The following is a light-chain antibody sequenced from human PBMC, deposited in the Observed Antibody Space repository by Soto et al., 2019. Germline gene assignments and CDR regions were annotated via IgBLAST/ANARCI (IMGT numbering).Light chain of an antibody. J-gene: IGKJ2*01. CDR1: QSISSD. CDR2: DAS. Sequence: EIVLTQSPATLSLXXXDXATLSCRAXQSISSDLAWYQQKPGQAPRLLIYDASNRATGIPARFSGSGSGTDFTLTISSLEPEDFAVYYCQQRSNWPRTFGQGTKLEIK. CDR3: QQRSNWPRT. V-gene: IGKV3-11*01.